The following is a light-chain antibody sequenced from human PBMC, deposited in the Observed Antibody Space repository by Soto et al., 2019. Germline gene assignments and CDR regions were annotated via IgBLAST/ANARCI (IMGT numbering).Light chain of an antibody. CDR2: AAS. Sequence: DIQMTQSPSSQSTSVGDRVTITCRASQAISIYLAWYQQKPGKVPKLLIYAASTLQSGVPSRFSGSGSGTDFTLTISSLQPEDVATYYCQKYNSAPPTFGQGTKVEIK. CDR3: QKYNSAPPT. V-gene: IGKV1-27*01. J-gene: IGKJ1*01. CDR1: QAISIY.